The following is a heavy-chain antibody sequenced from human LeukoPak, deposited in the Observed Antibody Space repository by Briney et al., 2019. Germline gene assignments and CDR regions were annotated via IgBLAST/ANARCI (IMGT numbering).Heavy chain of an antibody. D-gene: IGHD1-26*01. CDR3: ASRVGFEY. CDR2: INPSGGST. Sequence: ASVKVSCKTSGGTFSSYTISWVRQAPGQGLEWMGIINPSGGSTSYAQKFQGRVTMTRDMSTSTVYMELNSLRVEDTAVYYCASRVGFEYWGQGTQVTVSS. CDR1: GGTFSSYT. J-gene: IGHJ4*02. V-gene: IGHV1-46*01.